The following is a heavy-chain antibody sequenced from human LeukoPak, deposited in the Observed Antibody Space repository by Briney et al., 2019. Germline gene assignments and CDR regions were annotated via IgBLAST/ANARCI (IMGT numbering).Heavy chain of an antibody. V-gene: IGHV1-46*01. CDR3: AAEVGQRGKEGPSGVGSYRYFDY. J-gene: IGHJ4*02. Sequence: ASVKVSCKASGYTFTSYYMHWVRQAPGQGLEWMGIINPSGGSTSYAQKFQGRVTMTRDTSTSTVYMELSSLRSEDTAVYYCAAEVGQRGKEGPSGVGSYRYFDYWGQGTLVTVSS. D-gene: IGHD1-26*01. CDR1: GYTFTSYY. CDR2: INPSGGST.